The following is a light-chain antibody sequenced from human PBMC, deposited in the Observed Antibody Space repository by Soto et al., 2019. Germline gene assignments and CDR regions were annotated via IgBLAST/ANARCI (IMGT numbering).Light chain of an antibody. J-gene: IGKJ1*01. CDR2: AAS. CDR1: QGISSY. Sequence: AIRLTQSPSSLSASTGDRVTITCRASQGISSYLAWYQQKPGKAPKLLIYAASSLQSGVPQRFSGSGSGTEFTLTISSLQTDDFSTYYCQQYHSYWTFGQGTKVDI. CDR3: QQYHSYWT. V-gene: IGKV1-8*01.